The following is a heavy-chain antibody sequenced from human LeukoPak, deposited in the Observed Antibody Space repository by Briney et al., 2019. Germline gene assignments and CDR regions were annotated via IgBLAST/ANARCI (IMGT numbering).Heavy chain of an antibody. D-gene: IGHD3-10*01. V-gene: IGHV1-18*01. CDR1: GYSFTTYG. J-gene: IGHJ2*01. Sequence: GASVKVSCKASGYSFTTYGINWVRQAPGQGLEWMGWISAYNGNTNYAQTFQGRVTMTTDTSTSTAYMERRSLRSDDTAVYYCGREGRVRGGSIWYFDLWGRGTLVTVSS. CDR2: ISAYNGNT. CDR3: GREGRVRGGSIWYFDL.